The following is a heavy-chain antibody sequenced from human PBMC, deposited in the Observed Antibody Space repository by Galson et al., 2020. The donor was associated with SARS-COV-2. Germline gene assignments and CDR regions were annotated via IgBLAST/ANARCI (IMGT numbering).Heavy chain of an antibody. Sequence: ASVKVSCKASGYTFTYLYIHWVRQAPGQGLEWMGRINPDTGGTNYAQKFQGRVTMTRDTSISTAYMELNSLTSDDSVVYYCARESDSSSSEFDYWGQGTLVTVSS. D-gene: IGHD6-6*01. J-gene: IGHJ4*02. CDR2: INPDTGGT. CDR1: GYTFTYLY. CDR3: ARESDSSSSEFDY. V-gene: IGHV1-2*05.